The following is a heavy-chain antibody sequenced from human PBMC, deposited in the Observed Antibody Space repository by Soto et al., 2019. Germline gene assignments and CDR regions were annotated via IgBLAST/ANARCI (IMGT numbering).Heavy chain of an antibody. D-gene: IGHD1-26*01. J-gene: IGHJ4*02. CDR1: GFTFSNAW. CDR3: TRRRYSGSYLLDY. CDR2: IKSKTDGGTT. Sequence: GSLRLSCAASGFTFSNAWMSWVRQAPGKGLEWVGRIKSKTDGGTTDYAAPVKGRFTISRDDSKNTLYLQMNSLKTEDTAVYYCTRRRYSGSYLLDYWGQGTLVTVSS. V-gene: IGHV3-15*01.